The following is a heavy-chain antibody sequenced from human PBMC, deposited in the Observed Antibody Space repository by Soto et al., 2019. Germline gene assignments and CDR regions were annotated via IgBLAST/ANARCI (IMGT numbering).Heavy chain of an antibody. J-gene: IGHJ2*01. D-gene: IGHD7-27*01. CDR2: ISGSGGST. CDR3: AKRSSRGVGKFPHYWYFDL. CDR1: GFTFSSYA. V-gene: IGHV3-23*01. Sequence: EVQLLESGGGLVQPGGSLRLSCAASGFTFSSYAMSWVRQAPGKGLEWVSAISGSGGSTYYADSVKGRFTISRDNSKNPLYLQMNSLRAEDTAVYYCAKRSSRGVGKFPHYWYFDLWGRGTLVTVSS.